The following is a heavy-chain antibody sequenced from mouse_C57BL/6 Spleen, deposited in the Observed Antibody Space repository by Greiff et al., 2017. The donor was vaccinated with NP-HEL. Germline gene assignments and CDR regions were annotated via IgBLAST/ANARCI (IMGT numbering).Heavy chain of an antibody. J-gene: IGHJ3*01. D-gene: IGHD2-3*01. CDR3: ARALYDGYPEGFAY. Sequence: VHVKQSGPELVKPGASVKMSCKASGYTFTDYNMHWVKQSHGKSLEWIGYINPNNGGPSYHQKFKGKATLTVHPSSSTAYLELRSLTSEDAAVYYCARALYDGYPEGFAYWGQGTLVTVSA. CDR1: GYTFTDYN. V-gene: IGHV1-22*01. CDR2: INPNNGGP.